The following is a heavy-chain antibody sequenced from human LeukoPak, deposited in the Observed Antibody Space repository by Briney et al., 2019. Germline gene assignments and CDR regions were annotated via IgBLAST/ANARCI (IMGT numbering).Heavy chain of an antibody. Sequence: GGSLRLSCAASGFTFDDYAMHWVRRAPGKGLEWVSGISWNSGSIGYADSVKGRFTISRDNAKNSLYLQMNSLRAEDTALYYCAKDIPIDYWGQGTLVTVSS. CDR1: GFTFDDYA. CDR3: AKDIPIDY. J-gene: IGHJ4*02. V-gene: IGHV3-9*01. CDR2: ISWNSGSI.